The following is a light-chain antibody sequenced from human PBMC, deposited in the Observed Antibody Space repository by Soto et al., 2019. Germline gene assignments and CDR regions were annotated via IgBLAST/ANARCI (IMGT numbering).Light chain of an antibody. Sequence: DIQLTQSPSSLSASVGDSVTITCRASQSISYRLNWYQQKPGKAPKVLIYDTSNLQSGVPPRFGGSGSGTDFPLTISSLQPEDFATYYCQQTAGSLAWTFGQGTRLEAK. CDR2: DTS. V-gene: IGKV1-39*01. J-gene: IGKJ1*01. CDR1: QSISYR. CDR3: QQTAGSLAWT.